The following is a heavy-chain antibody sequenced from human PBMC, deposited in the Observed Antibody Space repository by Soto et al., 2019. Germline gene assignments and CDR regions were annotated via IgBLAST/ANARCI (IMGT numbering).Heavy chain of an antibody. J-gene: IGHJ4*02. D-gene: IGHD3-22*01. CDR3: ARSGYYDSSGYHRVGIDY. Sequence: GESLKISCKGSGYSFTSYWIGWVRQMPGKGLEWMGIIYPGDSDTRYSPSFQGQVTISADKSISTAYLQWSSLKASDTAMYYCARSGYYDSSGYHRVGIDYWSQGTLVTVSS. V-gene: IGHV5-51*01. CDR2: IYPGDSDT. CDR1: GYSFTSYW.